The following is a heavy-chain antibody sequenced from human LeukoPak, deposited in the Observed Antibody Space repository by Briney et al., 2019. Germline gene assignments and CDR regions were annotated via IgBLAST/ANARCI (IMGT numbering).Heavy chain of an antibody. CDR3: ATVLLWFGELFSYYYGMDV. CDR1: GFTFSNAW. V-gene: IGHV3-15*01. J-gene: IGHJ6*04. Sequence: GGALRLSCAASGFTFSNAWMSWVRQAPGKGLEWVGRIKSKTDGGTTDYAAPVKGRFTISRDDSKNTLYLQMNSLKTADTAVYYCATVLLWFGELFSYYYGMDVWGKGTTVTVSS. D-gene: IGHD3-10*01. CDR2: IKSKTDGGTT.